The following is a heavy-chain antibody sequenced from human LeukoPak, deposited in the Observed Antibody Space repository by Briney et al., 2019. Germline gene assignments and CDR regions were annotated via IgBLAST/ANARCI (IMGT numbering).Heavy chain of an antibody. CDR2: INPNSGGT. J-gene: IGHJ4*02. Sequence: ASVKVSCKASGYTFTGYYMHWVRQAPGQGLEWMGWINPNSGGTTYAQKFQGRVTMTRDTSISTAYMELSRLRSDDTAVYYCARRRRDGDYLDYWGQGTLVTVSS. CDR1: GYTFTGYY. D-gene: IGHD4-17*01. CDR3: ARRRRDGDYLDY. V-gene: IGHV1-2*02.